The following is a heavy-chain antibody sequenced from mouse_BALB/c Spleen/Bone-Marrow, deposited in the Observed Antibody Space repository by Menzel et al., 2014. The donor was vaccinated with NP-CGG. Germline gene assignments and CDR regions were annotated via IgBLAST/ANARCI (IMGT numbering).Heavy chain of an antibody. CDR1: GFDFSRYW. V-gene: IGHV4-1*02. D-gene: IGHD1-2*01. CDR2: INPDSSTI. CDR3: ARLHYYGSFAY. J-gene: IGHJ3*01. Sequence: DVQLVESGGGLVQPGGSLKLSCAASGFDFSRYWMSWVRQAPGKGLEWIGEINPDSSTINYTPSLKDKFIISRDNSKNTLCLQMSKVRSEDTAIYYCARLHYYGSFAYWGQGTLVTVSA.